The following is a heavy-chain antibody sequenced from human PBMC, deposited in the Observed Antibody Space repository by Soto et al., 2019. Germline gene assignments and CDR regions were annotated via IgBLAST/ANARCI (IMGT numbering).Heavy chain of an antibody. CDR3: AREPEDGVPGDY. CDR2: IIVSHDWP. D-gene: IGHD2-8*01. CDR1: GYTFTAHS. Sequence: VQLVQSGTEVKEPGASVRVSCKASGYTFTAHSLHWARQAPGQGLEWMGWIIVSHDWPRYAPQFQGRLTFETDTNRTKFFMDLDRLTPDDTAVYFCAREPEDGVPGDYWGQGTPVVVSS. J-gene: IGHJ4*02. V-gene: IGHV1-3*01.